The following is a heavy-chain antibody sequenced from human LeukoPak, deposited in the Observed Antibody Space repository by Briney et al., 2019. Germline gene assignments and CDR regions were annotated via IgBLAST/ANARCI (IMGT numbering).Heavy chain of an antibody. D-gene: IGHD3-3*01. CDR1: GGSISSYY. CDR2: IYYSGST. J-gene: IGHJ5*02. Sequence: PSETLSLTCTVSGGSISSYYWSWIRQPPGKGLEWIGYIYYSGSTNYNPSLKSRVTISVDTSKNQFSLKLSSVTAADTAVYYCARLYYDFWSGSENNWFDPWGQGTLVTVSS. CDR3: ARLYYDFWSGSENNWFDP. V-gene: IGHV4-59*12.